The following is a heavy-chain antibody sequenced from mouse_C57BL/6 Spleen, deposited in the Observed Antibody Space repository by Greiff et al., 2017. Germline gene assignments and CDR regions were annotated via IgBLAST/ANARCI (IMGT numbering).Heavy chain of an antibody. J-gene: IGHJ1*03. CDR2: IYPGSGST. D-gene: IGHD2-5*01. CDR3: ARFYYSKGYFDV. Sequence: QVQLQQPGAELVKPGASVKMSCKASGYTFTSYWITWVKQRPGQGLEWIGDIYPGSGSTNYNEKFKSKATLTVDTSSSTAYMQLSSLTSEDSAVYYCARFYYSKGYFDVWGTGTTVTVSS. V-gene: IGHV1-55*01. CDR1: GYTFTSYW.